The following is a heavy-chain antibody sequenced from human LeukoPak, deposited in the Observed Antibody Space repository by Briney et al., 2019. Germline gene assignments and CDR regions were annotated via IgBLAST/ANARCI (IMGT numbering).Heavy chain of an antibody. D-gene: IGHD2-15*01. V-gene: IGHV3-21*04. Sequence: GGSLRLSCAASGFTFSSYSMSWVRQAPGKGLEWVSSISTSSSYIYYADSVKGRFTISRHNAKNSLYLQMNSLRAEDTAVYYCAKGPVVTFDIWGQGTMVTVSS. CDR2: ISTSSSYI. J-gene: IGHJ3*02. CDR3: AKGPVVTFDI. CDR1: GFTFSSYS.